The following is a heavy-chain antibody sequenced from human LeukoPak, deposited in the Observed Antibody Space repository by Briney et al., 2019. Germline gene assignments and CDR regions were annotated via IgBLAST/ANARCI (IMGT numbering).Heavy chain of an antibody. CDR2: INPDSGGT. V-gene: IGHV1-2*02. CDR1: GYTFTNYY. CDR3: ARSDSYTWFDP. D-gene: IGHD2-15*01. Sequence: ASVKVSCKASGYTFTNYYIHWMRQAPGQGLEWMGWINPDSGGTSYAQKFQGRVTMTRDTSISTVYVELSRLRSDDTAVYYCARSDSYTWFDPWGQGTLVTVSS. J-gene: IGHJ5*02.